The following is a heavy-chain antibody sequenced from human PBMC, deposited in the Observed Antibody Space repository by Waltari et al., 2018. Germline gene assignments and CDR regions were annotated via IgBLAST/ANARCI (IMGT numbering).Heavy chain of an antibody. D-gene: IGHD3-16*01. V-gene: IGHV3-43*01. CDR1: GFTFDDYT. CDR3: AKSLGVEMATIPDY. CDR2: ISWDGGST. Sequence: EVQLVESGGVVVQPGGSLRLSCAASGFTFDDYTMHWVRQAPGKGLEWVSLISWDGGSTYYADSVKGRFTISRDNSKNSLYLQMNSLRTEDTALYYGAKSLGVEMATIPDYWGQGTLVTVSS. J-gene: IGHJ4*02.